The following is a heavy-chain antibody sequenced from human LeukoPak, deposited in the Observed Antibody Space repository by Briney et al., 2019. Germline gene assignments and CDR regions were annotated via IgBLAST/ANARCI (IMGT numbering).Heavy chain of an antibody. V-gene: IGHV3-74*01. D-gene: IGHD2-15*01. Sequence: TGGSLRLSCAASGFTFSSYWMHWVRQAPGKGLVWVSRINSDGSSTSYADSVKGRFTISRDNSKNTLHLQMNSLRAEDTAIYYCAKIQVAAIRTLDYWGQGTLVTVSS. CDR1: GFTFSSYW. J-gene: IGHJ4*02. CDR3: AKIQVAAIRTLDY. CDR2: INSDGSST.